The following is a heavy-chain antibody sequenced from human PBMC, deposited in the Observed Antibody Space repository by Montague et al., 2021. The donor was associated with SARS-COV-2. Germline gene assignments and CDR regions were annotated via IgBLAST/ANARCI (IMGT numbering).Heavy chain of an antibody. CDR3: ARTSKLRESSSGNYYYHAMDV. CDR2: LYNGGTT. D-gene: IGHD3-16*01. J-gene: IGHJ6*02. CDR1: GGSISSSTYY. V-gene: IGHV4-39*02. Sequence: SETLSLTCNVSGGSISSSTYYWCWIRQPPGKGLEWIGNLYNGGTTYYSPSLKSRVTISVDTSKNHFSLNMASVTAADTAVYYCARTSKLRESSSGNYYYHAMDVWGQGTTVTVSS.